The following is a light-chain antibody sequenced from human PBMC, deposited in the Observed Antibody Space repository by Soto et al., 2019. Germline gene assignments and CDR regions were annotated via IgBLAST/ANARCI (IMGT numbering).Light chain of an antibody. CDR1: QSLSSS. Sequence: EIVITQSPATLSVTQGERATLSCRASQSLSSSLAWYQQKPGQAPRLLIYGASTRATGIPARFSGSGSGTEFTLTFSNLQSEDFAVYYCQQYNSWPRTLGQGTKVDTK. J-gene: IGKJ1*01. V-gene: IGKV3-15*01. CDR3: QQYNSWPRT. CDR2: GAS.